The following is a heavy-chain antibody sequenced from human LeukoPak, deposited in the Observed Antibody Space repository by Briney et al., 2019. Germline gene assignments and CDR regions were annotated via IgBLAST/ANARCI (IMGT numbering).Heavy chain of an antibody. V-gene: IGHV3-21*01. D-gene: IGHD3-9*01. CDR1: GFTFSVYS. CDR2: IATSTTYI. CDR3: VRGKTYHDILTGYRPKMVDY. Sequence: GGSLRLSCAASGFTFSVYSMSWVRQAPGKGLEWVSSIATSTTYIYYADSVKGRFTISRDNAKNSLYLQMNSLRAEDTAVYHCVRGKTYHDILTGYRPKMVDYWGQGTLVTVSS. J-gene: IGHJ4*02.